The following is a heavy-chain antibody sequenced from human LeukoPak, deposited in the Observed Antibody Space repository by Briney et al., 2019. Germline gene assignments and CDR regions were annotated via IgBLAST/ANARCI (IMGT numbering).Heavy chain of an antibody. CDR3: AKETGYSSGWNYMDV. J-gene: IGHJ6*03. CDR1: GFTFSGYA. V-gene: IGHV3-23*01. Sequence: GGSLRLSCAASGFTFSGYAVSWVRQAPGKGLEWVSAISGSGGSTYYADSVKGRFTISRDNSKNTLYLQMNSLRAEDTAVYYCAKETGYSSGWNYMDVWGKGTTVTVSS. CDR2: ISGSGGST. D-gene: IGHD6-19*01.